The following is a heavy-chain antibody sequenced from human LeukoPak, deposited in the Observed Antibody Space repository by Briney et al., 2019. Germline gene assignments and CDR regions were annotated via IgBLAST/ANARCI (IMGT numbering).Heavy chain of an antibody. D-gene: IGHD3-22*01. CDR1: GFTFSSYA. Sequence: GGSLRLSCAASGFTFSSYAMSWVRQAPGKGLEWVSGISGSGGSTYYADSVKGRFTISRDNAKNSLYLQMNSLRAEDTAVYYCARDRDYYDSSSFGTVDYWGQGTLVTVSS. CDR2: ISGSGGST. CDR3: ARDRDYYDSSSFGTVDY. V-gene: IGHV3-23*01. J-gene: IGHJ4*02.